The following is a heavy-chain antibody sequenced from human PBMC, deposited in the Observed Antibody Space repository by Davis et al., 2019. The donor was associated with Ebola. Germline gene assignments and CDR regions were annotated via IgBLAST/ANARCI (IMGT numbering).Heavy chain of an antibody. CDR3: ARDMTWVWLLSPYGMDV. J-gene: IGHJ6*02. CDR1: GFTFSSYS. CDR2: ISSSSSTI. V-gene: IGHV3-48*02. Sequence: GESLKISCAASGFTFSSYSMNWVRQAPGKGLEWVSYISSSSSTIYYADSVKGRFTISRDNAKNSLYLQMNSLRDEDTAVYYCARDMTWVWLLSPYGMDVWGQGTTVTVSS. D-gene: IGHD3-22*01.